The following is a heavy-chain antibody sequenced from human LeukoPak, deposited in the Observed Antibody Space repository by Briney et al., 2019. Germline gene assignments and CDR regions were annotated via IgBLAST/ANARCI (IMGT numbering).Heavy chain of an antibody. J-gene: IGHJ4*02. CDR3: ARDRYYDSSGYSAN. Sequence: ASVKVSCKASGYTFTSYGISWVRQAPGQGLEWMGWISAYNGNTNYAQKLQGRVTMTTDTSTSTAYMELRSLRSDDTAVYYCARDRYYDSSGYSANWGQGTLVTVSS. D-gene: IGHD3-22*01. CDR1: GYTFTSYG. V-gene: IGHV1-18*01. CDR2: ISAYNGNT.